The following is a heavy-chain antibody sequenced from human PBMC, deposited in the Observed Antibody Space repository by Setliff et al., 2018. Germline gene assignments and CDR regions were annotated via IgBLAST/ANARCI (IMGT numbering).Heavy chain of an antibody. CDR2: IYYSGST. J-gene: IGHJ4*02. Sequence: SETLSLTCTVSGGSISSSSYYWGWIRQPPGKGLEWIGSIYYSGSTDYNPSLKSRVTMSADTSKNQFSLKLKSVTAADTAVYYCTRNFLGWLARFWGRGTLVTVSS. CDR3: TRNFLGWLARF. V-gene: IGHV4-39*07. CDR1: GGSISSSSYY. D-gene: IGHD6-19*01.